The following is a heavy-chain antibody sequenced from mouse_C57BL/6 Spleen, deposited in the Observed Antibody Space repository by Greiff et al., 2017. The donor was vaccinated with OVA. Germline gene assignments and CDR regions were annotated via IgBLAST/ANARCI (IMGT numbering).Heavy chain of an antibody. Sequence: VQLQQPGAELVKPGASVKMSCKASGYTLTSYWITWVKQRPGQGLEWIGDIYHGSGSTNYNEKFKSKATLTVDTSSSTAYMQLSSLTSEDSAVYYCARGRDSSGYDYWGQGTTLTVSS. J-gene: IGHJ2*01. CDR2: IYHGSGST. V-gene: IGHV1-55*01. CDR3: ARGRDSSGYDY. D-gene: IGHD3-2*02. CDR1: GYTLTSYW.